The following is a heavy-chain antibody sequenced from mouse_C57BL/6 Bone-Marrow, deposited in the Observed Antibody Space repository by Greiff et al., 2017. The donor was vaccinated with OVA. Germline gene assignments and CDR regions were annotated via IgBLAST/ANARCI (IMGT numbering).Heavy chain of an antibody. Sequence: VKLKQPGAELVKPGASVKMSCKASGYTFTSYWITWVKQRPGQGLEWIGDFYPGSGSTNSNEKFKSKATLTVDTSSSTAYKQVSSLTSEDDAVYYCARHGSKGGYAMDYWGQGTSVTVSS. V-gene: IGHV1-55*01. CDR2: FYPGSGST. D-gene: IGHD1-1*01. CDR1: GYTFTSYW. J-gene: IGHJ4*01. CDR3: ARHGSKGGYAMDY.